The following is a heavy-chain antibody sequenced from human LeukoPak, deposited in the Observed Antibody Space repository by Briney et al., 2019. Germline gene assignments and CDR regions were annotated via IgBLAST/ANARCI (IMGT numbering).Heavy chain of an antibody. Sequence: SETLSLTCTVSGGSISNINYYWGWIRQPPGKGLEWIGGFYYSGSTYYNPSLKSRVTISVDTSKNQFSLKLRSVTAADTAVYYCVRRVSTVVTHFHLDYWGQGTLVTVSS. CDR3: VRRVSTVVTHFHLDY. J-gene: IGHJ4*02. D-gene: IGHD4-23*01. CDR2: FYYSGST. V-gene: IGHV4-39*01. CDR1: GGSISNINYY.